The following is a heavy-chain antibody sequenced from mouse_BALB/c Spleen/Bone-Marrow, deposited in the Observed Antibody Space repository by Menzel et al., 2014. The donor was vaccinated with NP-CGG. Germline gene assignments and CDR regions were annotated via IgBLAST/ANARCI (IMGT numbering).Heavy chain of an antibody. Sequence: EVKVEESGGDLVKPGGSLKLSCAASGFTFSSYGFFWVRQTPDKRLEWVATISNGGTFTYYPDSVKGRFTISRDNAKNTLYLQMSSLKSEDTAMYYCSRRQSGNYAMDYWGQGTSVTVSP. V-gene: IGHV5-6*02. CDR1: GFTFSSYG. J-gene: IGHJ4*01. CDR3: SRRQSGNYAMDY. CDR2: ISNGGTFT.